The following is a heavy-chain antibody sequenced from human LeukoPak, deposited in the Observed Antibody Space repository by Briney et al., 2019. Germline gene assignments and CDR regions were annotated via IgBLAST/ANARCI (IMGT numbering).Heavy chain of an antibody. D-gene: IGHD3-22*01. J-gene: IGHJ4*02. Sequence: GGSLRLSCVVSGSSVSSNYMSWVRQAPGKGLEWVSVIYSGGSTYYADSVKGRFTISRDNSKNTLYLQMNSLRAEDTAVYHCAREAGLYDSSGYYLDYWGQGTLVTVSS. CDR3: AREAGLYDSSGYYLDY. CDR2: IYSGGST. V-gene: IGHV3-66*01. CDR1: GSSVSSNY.